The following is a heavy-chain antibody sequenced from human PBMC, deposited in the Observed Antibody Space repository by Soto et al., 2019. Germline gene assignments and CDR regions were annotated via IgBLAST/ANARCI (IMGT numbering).Heavy chain of an antibody. Sequence: QVQLVESGGGVVQPGRSLRLSCAASGFTFSIFAMHWVRQAPGKGLEWVAVMSYDERNKYYAASVKGRFTISRDTSENTLHLQMNSLRPEDTAVYYCVRDGSEAPVVGPSPRFDCWGQGTRVTVSS. CDR2: MSYDERNK. V-gene: IGHV3-30*03. CDR1: GFTFSIFA. CDR3: VRDGSEAPVVGPSPRFDC. J-gene: IGHJ4*02. D-gene: IGHD6-19*01.